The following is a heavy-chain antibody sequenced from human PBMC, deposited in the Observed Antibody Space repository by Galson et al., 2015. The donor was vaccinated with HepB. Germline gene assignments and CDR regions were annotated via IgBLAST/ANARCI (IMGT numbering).Heavy chain of an antibody. CDR3: VKGLYYYDSSGWGAFDI. V-gene: IGHV3-64D*06. CDR2: ISSNGGST. D-gene: IGHD3-22*01. CDR1: GFTFSSYA. Sequence: SLRLSCAASGFTFSSYAMHWVRQAPGKGLEYVSAISSNGGSTYYADSVKGRFTISRDNSKNTLYLRMSSLRAEDTAVYYCVKGLYYYDSSGWGAFDIWGQGTMVTVSS. J-gene: IGHJ3*02.